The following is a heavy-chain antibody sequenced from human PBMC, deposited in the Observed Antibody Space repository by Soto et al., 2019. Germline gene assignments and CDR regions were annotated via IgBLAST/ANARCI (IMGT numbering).Heavy chain of an antibody. V-gene: IGHV4-31*03. J-gene: IGHJ4*02. D-gene: IGHD2-15*01. CDR1: GDSISRGGYY. CDR3: ARVEVVITRGALDY. CDR2: IYYRGST. Sequence: PSETLSLTCNVSGDSISRGGYYWSWVRQHPGKGLEWLGYIYYRGSTYYNPSLKSRVHISVDTSKNHFSLRLSSVTAAGTAVYYCARVEVVITRGALDYWGPGTLVTVSS.